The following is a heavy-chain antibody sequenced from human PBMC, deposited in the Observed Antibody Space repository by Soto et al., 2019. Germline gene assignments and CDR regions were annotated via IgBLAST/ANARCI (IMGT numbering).Heavy chain of an antibody. J-gene: IGHJ4*02. CDR2: IYYSGST. CDR3: ARLSNPWGNSVMDY. V-gene: IGHV4-39*07. CDR1: GGSISSSSYY. D-gene: IGHD3-16*01. Sequence: SETLSLTCTVSGGSISSSSYYWGWIRQPPGKGLEWIGSIYYSGSTYYNPPLKSRVNISVDTSKNQFSLKLSSVTAADTSVYYCARLSNPWGNSVMDYWGQGTLVTVSS.